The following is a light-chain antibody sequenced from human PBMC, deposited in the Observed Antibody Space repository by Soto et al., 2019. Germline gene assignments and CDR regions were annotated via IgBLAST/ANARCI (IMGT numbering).Light chain of an antibody. V-gene: IGKV1-12*01. CDR2: GAS. CDR1: QDVGKW. Sequence: DIQMTQSPPSVSASVGDRVTITCRASQDVGKWLAWYQQKPGKAPTLLIHGASSLQSGVPPRYSGSGYGTDFTLTISSLQHEDFATYYCQQDNSFPITFGQGTRLEIK. CDR3: QQDNSFPIT. J-gene: IGKJ5*01.